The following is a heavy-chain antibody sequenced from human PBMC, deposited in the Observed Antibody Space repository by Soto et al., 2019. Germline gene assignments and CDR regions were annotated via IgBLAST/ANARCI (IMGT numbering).Heavy chain of an antibody. CDR3: ARVVGPSGEPFDY. CDR1: GGTFSSHT. J-gene: IGHJ4*02. V-gene: IGHV1-69*08. Sequence: QVQLVQSGPEVKKPGSSVKVSCKASGGTFSSHTINWLRQAPGQGLEWMGRIVPILGTPNYAQKFQGRVTITANKSTSTAYMEVNSRASGDTAVYYCARVVGPSGEPFDYWGQGTLVTVSA. D-gene: IGHD7-27*01. CDR2: IVPILGTP.